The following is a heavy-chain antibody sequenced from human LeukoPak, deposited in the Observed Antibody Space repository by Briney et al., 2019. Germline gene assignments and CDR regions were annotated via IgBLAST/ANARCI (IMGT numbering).Heavy chain of an antibody. D-gene: IGHD4-23*01. V-gene: IGHV4-34*01. CDR2: INHSGST. Sequence: SETLSLTCAVYGGSFSGYYWSWIRQPPGKGLEWIGEINHSGSTNYNPSLKSRVTISADTSKNQFSLKLSSVTAADTAVYYCARWTGGGFDYWGQGTLVTVSS. CDR1: GGSFSGYY. J-gene: IGHJ4*02. CDR3: ARWTGGGFDY.